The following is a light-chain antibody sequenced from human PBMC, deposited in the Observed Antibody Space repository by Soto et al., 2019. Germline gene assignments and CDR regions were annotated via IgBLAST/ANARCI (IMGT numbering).Light chain of an antibody. CDR3: SSSTGITTQV. CDR2: EVN. V-gene: IGLV2-14*01. J-gene: IGLJ3*02. CDR1: SSDVGGYNY. Sequence: QSVLTQPASVSGSPGQSITISCTGTSSDVGGYNYVSWYQQHPGKVPKLIIYEVNNRPSGVSYRFSGSKSGNTASLTISGLQAEDEADYYCSSSTGITTQVYGGGTKLTVL.